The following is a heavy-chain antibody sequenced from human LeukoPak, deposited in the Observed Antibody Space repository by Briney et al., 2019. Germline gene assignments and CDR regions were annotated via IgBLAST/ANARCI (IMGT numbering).Heavy chain of an antibody. CDR3: ARARRPKWERDGYTTKESAFDI. CDR2: ISSSGRTT. Sequence: GGSLRLSCVASGFTFSDYYMSWIRQAPGKGPEWVSSISSSGRTTHYADSVKGRFTISNDNAKKSLYLQMNSLRAEDTAVYYCARARRPKWERDGYTTKESAFDIWGQGTMVTVS. J-gene: IGHJ3*02. CDR1: GFTFSDYY. D-gene: IGHD5-24*01. V-gene: IGHV3-11*04.